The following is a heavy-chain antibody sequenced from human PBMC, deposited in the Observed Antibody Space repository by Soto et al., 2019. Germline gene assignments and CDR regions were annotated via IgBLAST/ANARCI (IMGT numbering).Heavy chain of an antibody. CDR1: GDTFTNFD. J-gene: IGHJ4*02. D-gene: IGHD5-18*01. CDR3: ARYSYGSGFKV. V-gene: IGHV1-8*02. Sequence: QVQLVQPGAEVRKPGASVRVSCEPSGDTFTNFDLNWVRQASGQGLEWIGWMRADSGASGHARKLQGRVSLTRDTSRSTAYMEFSSPTGGGPATYYWARYSYGSGFKVWGRGTLVFVSS. CDR2: MRADSGAS.